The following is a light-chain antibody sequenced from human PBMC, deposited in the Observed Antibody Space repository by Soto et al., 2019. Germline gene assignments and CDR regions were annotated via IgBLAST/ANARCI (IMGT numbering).Light chain of an antibody. CDR2: LEGSVSY. CDR3: ETWDSNTHTV. Sequence: QLVLTQSSSASASLGSSVKLTCTLSSGHSSYIIAWHQQQPGKAPRYLMKLEGSVSYNKGSGVPDRFSGSSSGADRYLTISNLQFEDEADYYCETWDSNTHTVFGGGTKLTVL. V-gene: IGLV4-60*02. CDR1: SGHSSYI. J-gene: IGLJ3*02.